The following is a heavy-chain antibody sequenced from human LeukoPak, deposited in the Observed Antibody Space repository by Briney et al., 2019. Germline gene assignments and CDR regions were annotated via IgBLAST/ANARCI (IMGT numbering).Heavy chain of an antibody. Sequence: PGGSLRLSCAASGFTASSNYMSWVRQAPGKGLEWVSVIYSGGSTYYADSVKGRFTISRDNSKNTLYLQMNSLRAEDTAVYYCARDFTVVAPGSVWGQGTLVTVSS. J-gene: IGHJ4*02. CDR3: ARDFTVVAPGSV. CDR1: GFTASSNY. D-gene: IGHD5-12*01. V-gene: IGHV3-66*01. CDR2: IYSGGST.